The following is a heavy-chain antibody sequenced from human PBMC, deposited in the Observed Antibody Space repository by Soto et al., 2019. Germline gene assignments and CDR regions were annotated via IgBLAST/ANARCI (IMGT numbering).Heavy chain of an antibody. Sequence: QVQLQQSGPGLVKPSQTLSLTCAISGDSVSSNSAAWNWIRQSPSRGLEWLGRAYYRSQWYYDSAVSVRSRITVIPDTSKNQFSLQLNSVTPEDTAVYYCTEQKGDSRTYSGMDVWGQGTTVTVSS. J-gene: IGHJ6*02. CDR1: GDSVSSNSAA. D-gene: IGHD2-21*02. V-gene: IGHV6-1*01. CDR2: AYYRSQWYY. CDR3: TEQKGDSRTYSGMDV.